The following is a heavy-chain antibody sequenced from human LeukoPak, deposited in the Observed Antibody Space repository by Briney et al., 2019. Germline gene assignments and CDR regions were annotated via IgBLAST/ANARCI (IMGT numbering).Heavy chain of an antibody. V-gene: IGHV3-23*01. J-gene: IGHJ4*02. D-gene: IGHD2-15*01. CDR1: GLTFSSSA. CDR2: FSGNGGST. Sequence: GGSLRLSCAASGLTFSSSAMSWVGQAPGKGLEWVSTFSGNGGSTYYADSVQGRLPISRDNSKNTLYLQMNSLRAEDTAVYYCARRGAYCSGGSCYYFDYWGQGTLVTVSS. CDR3: ARRGAYCSGGSCYYFDY.